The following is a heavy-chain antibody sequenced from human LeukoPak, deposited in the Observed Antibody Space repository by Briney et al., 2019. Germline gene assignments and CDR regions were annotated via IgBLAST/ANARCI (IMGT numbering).Heavy chain of an antibody. CDR3: ARGLTVTTPIDAFDI. V-gene: IGHV1-2*02. CDR2: INPNSGGT. CDR1: GYTFTGYY. Sequence: ASVKVSCKASGYTFTGYYMHWVRQAPGQGLEWMGWINPNSGGTNYAQKFRGRVTMTRDTSISTAYMELSRLRSDDTALYYCARGLTVTTPIDAFDIWGQGTMVTVSS. J-gene: IGHJ3*02. D-gene: IGHD4-11*01.